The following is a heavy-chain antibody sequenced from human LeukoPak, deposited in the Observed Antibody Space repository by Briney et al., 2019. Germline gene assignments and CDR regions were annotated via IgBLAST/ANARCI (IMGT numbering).Heavy chain of an antibody. V-gene: IGHV1-3*01. CDR1: GYTFTSYA. Sequence: ASVKVSCKASGYTFTSYAMHWVRQAPGQRLEWMGWINAGNGNTKYSQKFQGRVTITRDTSASTAYMELSSLRSEDTAVYYCARAPQIAAAGTWFDPWGQGILVTVSS. D-gene: IGHD6-13*01. CDR2: INAGNGNT. CDR3: ARAPQIAAAGTWFDP. J-gene: IGHJ5*02.